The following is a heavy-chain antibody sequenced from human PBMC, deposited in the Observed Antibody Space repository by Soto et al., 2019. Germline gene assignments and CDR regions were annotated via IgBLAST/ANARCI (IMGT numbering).Heavy chain of an antibody. D-gene: IGHD3-10*01. CDR1: GFSFSSYS. CDR2: ISSSSSSI. CDR3: ARSYDSGKTDV. V-gene: IGHV3-21*01. Sequence: EVQLVESGGGLVKPGGSLRLSCAASGFSFSSYSMNWVRQAPGKGLEWVSSISSSSSSIYYADSAKGRFTISRDNAKNSLYLQMNNLRVEDTAVYYCARSYDSGKTDVWGQGTTVTVSS. J-gene: IGHJ6*02.